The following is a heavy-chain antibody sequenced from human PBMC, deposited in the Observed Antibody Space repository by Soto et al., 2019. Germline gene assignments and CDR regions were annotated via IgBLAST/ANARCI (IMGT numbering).Heavy chain of an antibody. CDR2: NYYSGIT. V-gene: IGHV4-31*03. J-gene: IGHJ6*02. Sequence: TSETLSLTCTVSGGSISSGGYYWTWTRQHPGKGLEWIGYNYYSGITYYNPSLKSRVGISLDTSKNQFSLKLSSVTAADTAVYYCARGSSIAGLYYGMDVWGQGTTVT. D-gene: IGHD6-6*01. CDR3: ARGSSIAGLYYGMDV. CDR1: GGSISSGGYY.